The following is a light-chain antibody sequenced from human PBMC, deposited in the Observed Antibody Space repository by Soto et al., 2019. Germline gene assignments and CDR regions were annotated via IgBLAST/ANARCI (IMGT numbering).Light chain of an antibody. J-gene: IGKJ1*01. V-gene: IGKV3-15*01. CDR1: QSVNSN. CDR3: QQFYNTPLT. CDR2: RAS. Sequence: EIVMTQSPATLSVSPGERVTLSCRASQSVNSNLAWYQQKPGQAPRLLIYRASTRATGFPARFSGSGSGTDFTLTISGLQSEDFAVYYCQQFYNTPLTFGQGTKVEIK.